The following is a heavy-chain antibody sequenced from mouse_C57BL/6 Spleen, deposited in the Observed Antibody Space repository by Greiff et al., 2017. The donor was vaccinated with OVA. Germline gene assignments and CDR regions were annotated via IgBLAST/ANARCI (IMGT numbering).Heavy chain of an antibody. CDR1: GFTFSDYY. V-gene: IGHV5-12*01. J-gene: IGHJ2*01. CDR2: ISNGGGST. Sequence: EVKVVESGGGLVQPGGSLKLSCAASGFTFSDYYMYWVRQTPEKRLEWVAYISNGGGSTYYPDTVKGRFTISRDNAKNTLYLQMSRLKSEDTAMYYCARQGTTVVAPFDYWGQGTTLTVSS. CDR3: ARQGTTVVAPFDY. D-gene: IGHD1-1*01.